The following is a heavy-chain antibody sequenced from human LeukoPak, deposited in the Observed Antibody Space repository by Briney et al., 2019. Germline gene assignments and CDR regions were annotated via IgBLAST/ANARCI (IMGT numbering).Heavy chain of an antibody. CDR2: ISAYNGNT. Sequence: ASVKVSCKASGYTFTSYGISWVRQAPGQGLEWMGWISAYNGNTNYAQKLQGRVTMTTDTSTSTAYMELRSLRSDDTAVYYCAGEGPVLRFLEWLPRYYGMDVWGQGTTVTVSS. D-gene: IGHD3-3*01. CDR3: AGEGPVLRFLEWLPRYYGMDV. CDR1: GYTFTSYG. V-gene: IGHV1-18*01. J-gene: IGHJ6*02.